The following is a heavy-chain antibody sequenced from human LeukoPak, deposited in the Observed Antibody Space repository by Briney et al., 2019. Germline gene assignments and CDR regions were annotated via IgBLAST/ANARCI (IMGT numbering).Heavy chain of an antibody. CDR2: IYYSGST. Sequence: SETLSLTCTVSGGPIRSYYWSWIRQPPGKGLEWIGYIYYSGSTNYNPSLKSRVTISVDTSKNQFSLKLSSVTAADTAVYYCARGVRYYYYMDVWGKGTTVTVSS. V-gene: IGHV4-59*01. J-gene: IGHJ6*03. CDR1: GGPIRSYY. CDR3: ARGVRYYYYMDV.